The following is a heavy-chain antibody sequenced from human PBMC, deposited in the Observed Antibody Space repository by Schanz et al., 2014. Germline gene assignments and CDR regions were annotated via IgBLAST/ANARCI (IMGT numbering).Heavy chain of an antibody. CDR2: IGVDGTTT. CDR1: GFAVDNYY. J-gene: IGHJ3*02. Sequence: VQLVESGGGLVQPGGSLRLSCAASGFAVDNYYMSCVRQAPGRGLEWVSVIGVDGTTTYYADSVKGRFTISRDNSKNTLYLQMNSLRAEDTAVYYCAKGRFGELSAFDIWGQGTMVTVSS. CDR3: AKGRFGELSAFDI. D-gene: IGHD3-10*01. V-gene: IGHV3-23*04.